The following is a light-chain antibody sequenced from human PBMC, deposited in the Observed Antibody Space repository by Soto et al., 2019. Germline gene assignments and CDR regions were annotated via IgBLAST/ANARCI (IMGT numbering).Light chain of an antibody. J-gene: IGLJ2*01. Sequence: QSVLTQPASVSGSPGQSITISCTGTSSDVGGYNYVSWYQHHPGKAPNLMIYDVSNRPSGVSNRFSGSKSGNTASLTISGLQAEDEADYYCSSYTSSSTLLFGGGTKLTVL. CDR1: SSDVGGYNY. CDR2: DVS. CDR3: SSYTSSSTLL. V-gene: IGLV2-14*03.